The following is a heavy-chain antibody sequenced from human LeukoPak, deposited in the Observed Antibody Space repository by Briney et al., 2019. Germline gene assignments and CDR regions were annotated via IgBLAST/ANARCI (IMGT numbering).Heavy chain of an antibody. CDR1: DFPLRSYA. CDR3: VMRDSSYHVWGMLSY. Sequence: GGSLRPPFTVLDFPLRSYALYWGAQAPGKGLEYVSAISDSGGSTYYADSVKGRFTISRDNSKNTLYLKMSSLRAEDTAVYYCVMRDSSYHVWGMLSYWGQGTLVTVSS. J-gene: IGHJ4*02. CDR2: ISDSGGST. D-gene: IGHD3-16*01. V-gene: IGHV3-64D*09.